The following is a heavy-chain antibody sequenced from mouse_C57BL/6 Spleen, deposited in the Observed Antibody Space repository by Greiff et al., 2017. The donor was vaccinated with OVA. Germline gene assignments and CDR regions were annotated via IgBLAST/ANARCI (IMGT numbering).Heavy chain of an antibody. CDR3: ARTFNYYRGFDY. D-gene: IGHD1-1*01. CDR2: ISSGSSTI. J-gene: IGHJ2*01. CDR1: GFTFSDYG. Sequence: EVQRVESGGGLVKPGGSLKLSCAASGFTFSDYGMHWVRQAPENGLEWVAYISSGSSTIYYADTVKGRFTISRDNAKNTLVLQMTSLRSEDTAMYYCARTFNYYRGFDYWGQGTTLTVSS. V-gene: IGHV5-17*01.